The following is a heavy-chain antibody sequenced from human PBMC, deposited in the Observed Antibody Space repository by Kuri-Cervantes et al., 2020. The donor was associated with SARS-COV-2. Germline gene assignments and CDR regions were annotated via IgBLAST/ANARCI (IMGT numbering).Heavy chain of an antibody. J-gene: IGHJ6*02. CDR1: GGSISSGSYY. V-gene: IGHV4-61*02. CDR3: ARAEGGMDV. CDR2: IYTSGST. Sequence: SETLSLTCTVSGGSISSGSYYWSWIRQPAGKGLEWIGRIYTSGSTNYNPSLKSRVTISVDTSKNQFSLKLTSVTAADTAVYYCARAEGGMDVWGPGTTVTVSS.